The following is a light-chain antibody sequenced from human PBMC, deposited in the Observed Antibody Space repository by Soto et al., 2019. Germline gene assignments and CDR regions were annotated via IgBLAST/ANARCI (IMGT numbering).Light chain of an antibody. CDR2: GAS. CDR1: QSVSSKY. V-gene: IGKV3-20*01. J-gene: IGKJ1*01. Sequence: EIVLTQSPGSLSLSPGERATLSCRASQSVSSKYLGWYQQKPGQAPRLLIYGASSRANGIPDRFSGSGSGTDFTLTSSRLEPEDFAVYYCQQYGSSPPWTFGQGTKVEVK. CDR3: QQYGSSPPWT.